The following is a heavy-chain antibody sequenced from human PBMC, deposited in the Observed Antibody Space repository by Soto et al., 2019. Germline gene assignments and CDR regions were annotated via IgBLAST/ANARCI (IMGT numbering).Heavy chain of an antibody. J-gene: IGHJ5*02. CDR2: IYHSGST. CDR3: ARARGHGWFDP. Sequence: QLQLQESGSGLVKPSQTLSLTCAVSGGSISSGGYSWSWIRQPPGKGLEWIGYIYHSGSTYYNPPLKSRVTISVDRSKNQFSLKLSSVTAADTAVYYCARARGHGWFDPWGQGTLVTVSS. V-gene: IGHV4-30-2*01. CDR1: GGSISSGGYS. D-gene: IGHD3-16*01.